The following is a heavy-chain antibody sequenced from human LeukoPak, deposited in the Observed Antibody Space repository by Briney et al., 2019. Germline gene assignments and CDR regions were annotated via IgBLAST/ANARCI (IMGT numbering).Heavy chain of an antibody. J-gene: IGHJ4*02. CDR3: AKDDEMATIIGMDY. V-gene: IGHV3-30*02. Sequence: GGSLRLSCAASGFTFSSYGMHWVRQAPGKGLEWVAFIRYDGSNKYYADSVKGRFTISRDNSKNTLYLQMNSLRAEDTAVYYCAKDDEMATIIGMDYWGQGTLVTVSS. D-gene: IGHD5-24*01. CDR1: GFTFSSYG. CDR2: IRYDGSNK.